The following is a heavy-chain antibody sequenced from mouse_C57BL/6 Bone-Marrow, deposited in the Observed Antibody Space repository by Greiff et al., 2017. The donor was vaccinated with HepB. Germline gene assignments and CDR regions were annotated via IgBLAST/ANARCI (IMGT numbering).Heavy chain of an antibody. Sequence: QVQLQQPGAELVKPGASVKMSCKASGYTFTSYWITGVKQRPGQGLEWIGDIDPGSGSTNYNEKFKSKATLTVDTSSSTAYMQLSSLTSEDSAVYYCARPDSSGYLGGVWGTGTTVTVSS. J-gene: IGHJ1*03. V-gene: IGHV1-55*01. CDR2: IDPGSGST. CDR1: GYTFTSYW. CDR3: ARPDSSGYLGGV. D-gene: IGHD3-2*02.